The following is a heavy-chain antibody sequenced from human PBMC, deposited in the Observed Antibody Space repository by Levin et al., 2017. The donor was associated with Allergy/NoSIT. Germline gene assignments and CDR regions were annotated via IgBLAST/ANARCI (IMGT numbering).Heavy chain of an antibody. D-gene: IGHD2-2*01. CDR1: GDSGNNYY. Sequence: PSETLSLTCTISGDSGNNYYWSWIRQTAGKGLEWIGRIHSIGTTKYNPSLSGRITISIDAPNNHFSLRMTSMTAADTGVYHCARGGGYCSSKNCSSFDSWGQGSLVSVSS. CDR3: ARGGGYCSSKNCSSFDS. CDR2: IHSIGTT. J-gene: IGHJ5*01. V-gene: IGHV4-4*07.